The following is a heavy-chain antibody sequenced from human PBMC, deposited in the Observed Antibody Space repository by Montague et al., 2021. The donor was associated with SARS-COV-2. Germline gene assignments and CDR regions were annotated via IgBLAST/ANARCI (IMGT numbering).Heavy chain of an antibody. CDR2: ISSSGSTI. V-gene: IGHV3-48*03. J-gene: IGHJ6*02. D-gene: IGHD3-16*01. Sequence: SLRLSCAASGFTFSSYEMNWVRQAPGKGLEWVSYISSSGSTIYYADSVKGRFTISRDNAKNSLYLQMNSLRAEDTAVYYCARDLGSGESLVAYYYYYGMDVWGQGTTVTVSS. CDR1: GFTFSSYE. CDR3: ARDLGSGESLVAYYYYYGMDV.